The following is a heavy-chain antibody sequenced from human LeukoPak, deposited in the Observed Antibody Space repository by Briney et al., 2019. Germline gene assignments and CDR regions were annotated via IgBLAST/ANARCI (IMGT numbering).Heavy chain of an antibody. CDR2: IYYSGST. CDR1: GGSISSYY. CDR3: SGLQTTAYYYYMDV. V-gene: IGHV4-59*01. D-gene: IGHD5-24*01. Sequence: NPSETLSLTCTVSGGSISSYYWSWIRQPPGKGLEWIGYIYYSGSTNYNPSLKRRVTISVDTSKNQFSLKLSSVTAADTAVYYCSGLQTTAYYYYMDVWGKGTTVTVSS. J-gene: IGHJ6*03.